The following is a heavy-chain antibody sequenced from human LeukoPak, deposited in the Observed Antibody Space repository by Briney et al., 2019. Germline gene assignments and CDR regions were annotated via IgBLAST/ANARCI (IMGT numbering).Heavy chain of an antibody. D-gene: IGHD3-3*01. J-gene: IGHJ4*02. CDR1: GFTFSSYS. Sequence: PGGSLRLSCAASGFTFSSYSTDWVPQAPGKGREWGSYISSSSSTIYYADPVKGRFTISTDNAKNSLYLQMNSLRAEDKAVYYCASTIFGVAAFFDYWGQGTLVSVSS. CDR3: ASTIFGVAAFFDY. V-gene: IGHV3-48*01. CDR2: ISSSSSTI.